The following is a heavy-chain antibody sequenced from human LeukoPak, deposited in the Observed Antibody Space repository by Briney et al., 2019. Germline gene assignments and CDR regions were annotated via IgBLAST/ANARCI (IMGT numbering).Heavy chain of an antibody. CDR2: ISGSGDST. V-gene: IGHV3-23*01. CDR1: GVIFKNYA. CDR3: AKSRSSSVSCYNY. Sequence: GGSLRLSCPASGVIFKNYAMTWVRQAPGKGREWVSGISGSGDSTFYADSVKGRFTISRDNSKNTLDLQMNSLRAEDTAVYYCAKSRSSSVSCYNYWGQGTLVTVSS. D-gene: IGHD2-2*02. J-gene: IGHJ4*02.